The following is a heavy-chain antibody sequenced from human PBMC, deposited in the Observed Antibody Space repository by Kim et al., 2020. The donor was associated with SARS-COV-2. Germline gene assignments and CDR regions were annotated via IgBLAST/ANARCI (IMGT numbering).Heavy chain of an antibody. CDR1: GGSISSSSYY. Sequence: SETLSLTCTVSGGSISSSSYYWGWIRQPPGKGLEWIGSIYYSGSTYYNPSLKSRVTISVDTSKNQFSLKLSSVTAADTAVYYCARHVMVQGMDVWGQGTTVTVSS. V-gene: IGHV4-39*01. CDR2: IYYSGST. D-gene: IGHD3-10*01. CDR3: ARHVMVQGMDV. J-gene: IGHJ6*02.